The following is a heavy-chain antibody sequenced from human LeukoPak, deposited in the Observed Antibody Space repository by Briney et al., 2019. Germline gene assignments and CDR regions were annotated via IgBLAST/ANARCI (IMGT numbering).Heavy chain of an antibody. CDR2: ISYDGSNK. Sequence: GRSLRLSCAAPGFTFSSYAMHWVRQAPGKGLEWVAVISYDGSNKYYADSVKGRFTISRDNSKNTLYLQMNSLRAEDTAVYYCARDLIAVAGHNWFDPWGQGTLVTVSS. J-gene: IGHJ5*02. D-gene: IGHD6-19*01. V-gene: IGHV3-30-3*01. CDR3: ARDLIAVAGHNWFDP. CDR1: GFTFSSYA.